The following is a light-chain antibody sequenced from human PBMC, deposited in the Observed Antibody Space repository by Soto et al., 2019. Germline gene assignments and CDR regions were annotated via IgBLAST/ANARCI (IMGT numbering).Light chain of an antibody. V-gene: IGKV1-5*03. J-gene: IGKJ1*01. CDR1: QSISGW. CDR3: QQYNPYSPWT. CDR2: KAS. Sequence: EIQMTQSPATLSASVGDRCAITCRASQSISGWLALFQQKPGKAPKLLISKASSLEIGVPSRFSGSGSGTEFTLTISSLQPDDLATYYCQQYNPYSPWTFGQGTKVDIK.